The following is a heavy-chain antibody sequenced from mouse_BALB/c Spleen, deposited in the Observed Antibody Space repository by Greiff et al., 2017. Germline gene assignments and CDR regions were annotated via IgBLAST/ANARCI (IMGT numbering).Heavy chain of an antibody. CDR2: IDPANGNT. Sequence: VQLQQSGAELVKPGASVKLSCTASGFNIKDTYMHWVKQRPEQGLEWIGRIDPANGNTKYDPKFQGKATITADTSSNTAYLQLSSLTSEDTAVYYCASGYYFDYWGQGTTLTVSS. V-gene: IGHV14-3*02. J-gene: IGHJ2*01. CDR1: GFNIKDTY. CDR3: ASGYYFDY.